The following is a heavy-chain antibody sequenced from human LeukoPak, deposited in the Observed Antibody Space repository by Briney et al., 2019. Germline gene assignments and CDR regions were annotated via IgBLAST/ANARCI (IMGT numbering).Heavy chain of an antibody. Sequence: PSETLSLTCTVSGGSISSNYWSWIRQPAGKGLEWIGRIYTSGSTNYNPSLKSRVTMSVDTSKNQFSLKLSSVTAADTAVYYCARDKKVRGYDGMDVWGQGTTVTVSS. V-gene: IGHV4-4*07. D-gene: IGHD3-10*01. J-gene: IGHJ6*02. CDR2: IYTSGST. CDR1: GGSISSNY. CDR3: ARDKKVRGYDGMDV.